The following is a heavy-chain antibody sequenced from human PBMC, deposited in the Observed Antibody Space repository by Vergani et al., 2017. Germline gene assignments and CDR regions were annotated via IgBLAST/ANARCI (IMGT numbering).Heavy chain of an antibody. CDR2: IYPGDSDT. Sequence: VQLVQSGAEVKKPGASVKVSCKASGYTFTGYYMHWVRQAPGQGLEWMGIIYPGDSDTRYSPSFQGQVTISADKSISTAYLQWSSLKATDTAMYYCAIPVNGTFDYWGQGTLVTVSS. CDR3: AIPVNGTFDY. D-gene: IGHD1-1*01. J-gene: IGHJ4*02. V-gene: IGHV5-51*01. CDR1: GYTFTGYY.